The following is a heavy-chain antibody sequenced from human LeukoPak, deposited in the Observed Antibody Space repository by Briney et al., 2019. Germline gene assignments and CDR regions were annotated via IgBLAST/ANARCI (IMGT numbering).Heavy chain of an antibody. V-gene: IGHV3-21*01. Sequence: GGSLRLSCAASGFTFSRYSMNWVRQAPGKGLEWVSSISSSSSYIYYADSVKGRFTISRDNAKNSLYLQMNSLRAEDTAVYYCARDSGFWSGYYINWFDPWGQGTLVTVSS. CDR2: ISSSSSYI. D-gene: IGHD3-3*01. CDR3: ARDSGFWSGYYINWFDP. CDR1: GFTFSRYS. J-gene: IGHJ5*02.